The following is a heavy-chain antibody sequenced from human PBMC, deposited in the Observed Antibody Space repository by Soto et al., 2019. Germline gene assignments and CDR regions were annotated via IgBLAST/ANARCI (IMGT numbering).Heavy chain of an antibody. V-gene: IGHV3-23*01. D-gene: IGHD2-2*01. CDR3: AKEGRIVVVPAANWFDY. CDR2: ISGSGGST. Sequence: EVQLLESGGGLVQPGGSLRLSCAASGFTFSSYAMSWVRQAPGKGLEWVSAISGSGGSTYYADSVKGRFTISRDNSKNTLYLQMISLRAEDTAVYYCAKEGRIVVVPAANWFDYWGQGTLVTVSS. J-gene: IGHJ4*02. CDR1: GFTFSSYA.